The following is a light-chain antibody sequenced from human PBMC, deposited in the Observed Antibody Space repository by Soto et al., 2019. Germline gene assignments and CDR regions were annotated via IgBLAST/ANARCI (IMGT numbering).Light chain of an antibody. CDR2: EVI. CDR3: SLYAASNKVV. V-gene: IGLV2-8*01. CDR1: SSDVGGYNY. Sequence: QSALTQPPSASGSPGQSVTISCTGTSSDVGGYNYVSWYQQYPGKAPKLMIFEVIKRPSGVPDRFSGSKSGHTASLTVSGLQPEDEADYYCSLYAASNKVVFGGGTKLTVL. J-gene: IGLJ2*01.